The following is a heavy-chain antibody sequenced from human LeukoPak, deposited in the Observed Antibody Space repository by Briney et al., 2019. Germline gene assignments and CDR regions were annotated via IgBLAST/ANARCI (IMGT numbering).Heavy chain of an antibody. CDR1: GFTFDDYA. CDR2: ISWDGGGT. CDR3: AKDGGSGVFDP. Sequence: GGSLRLSCAASGFTFDDYAMHWVRQAPGKGLEWGSLISWDGGGTYYAESVKGRFTISRDNSKNSLYLQMNSLRAEDTALYYCAKDGGSGVFDPWGQGTLVTVSS. V-gene: IGHV3-43D*04. D-gene: IGHD3-10*01. J-gene: IGHJ5*02.